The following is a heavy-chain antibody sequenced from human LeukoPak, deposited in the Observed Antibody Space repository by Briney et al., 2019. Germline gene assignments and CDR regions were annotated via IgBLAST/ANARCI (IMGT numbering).Heavy chain of an antibody. CDR1: GFTFGTYA. V-gene: IGHV3-23*01. J-gene: IGHJ4*02. CDR2: IIGSGNSV. Sequence: GGSLRLYCAASGFTFGTYAMRWVRQAPGKGLEWVSLIIGSGNSVHYADSVKGRFTISRDNFKNTVFLQLNSLRPEDTAVYYCAKHGDNVWGSFRFGLDYWGQGTLVTVSS. CDR3: AKHGDNVWGSFRFGLDY. D-gene: IGHD3-16*02.